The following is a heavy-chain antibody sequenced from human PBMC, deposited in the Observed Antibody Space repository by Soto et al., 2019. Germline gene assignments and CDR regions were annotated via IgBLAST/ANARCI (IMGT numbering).Heavy chain of an antibody. CDR3: AKNRGLRFLEWLSGTFDY. V-gene: IGHV3-30*18. D-gene: IGHD3-3*01. CDR2: ISYDGSNK. CDR1: GFTFSSYG. J-gene: IGHJ4*02. Sequence: PGGSLRLSCAASGFTFSSYGMHWVRQAPGKGLEWVAVISYDGSNKYYADSVKGRFTISRDNSKNTLYLQMNSLRAEVTAVYYCAKNRGLRFLEWLSGTFDYWGQGT.